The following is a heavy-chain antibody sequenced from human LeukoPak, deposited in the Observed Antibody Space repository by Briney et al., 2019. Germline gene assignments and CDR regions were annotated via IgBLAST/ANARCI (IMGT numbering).Heavy chain of an antibody. V-gene: IGHV4-30-2*01. D-gene: IGHD5-18*01. Sequence: SETLSLTCTVSGGSISSGGYYWSWIRQPPGKGLEWIGYIYHSGSTYYNPSLKSRVTISVDRSKNQFSLKLSSVTAADTAVYYCARVEKEVRQLWLQGDNYGKIDYWGQGTLVTVSS. CDR2: IYHSGST. J-gene: IGHJ4*02. CDR1: GGSISSGGYY. CDR3: ARVEKEVRQLWLQGDNYGKIDY.